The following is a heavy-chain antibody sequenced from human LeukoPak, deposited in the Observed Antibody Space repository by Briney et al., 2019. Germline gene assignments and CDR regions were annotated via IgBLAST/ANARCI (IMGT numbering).Heavy chain of an antibody. CDR1: GFTFSSYS. CDR3: ARFGSRIQTGASFGFDS. Sequence: GGSLRLSCAASGFTFSSYSMNWVRQAPGKGLEWVSSISSSSYIYYADSVKGRFTISRDNAKNSLYLQMNSLRAEDTAVYYCARFGSRIQTGASFGFDSWGQGILVLVSS. D-gene: IGHD3-10*01. CDR2: ISSSSYI. V-gene: IGHV3-21*04. J-gene: IGHJ4*02.